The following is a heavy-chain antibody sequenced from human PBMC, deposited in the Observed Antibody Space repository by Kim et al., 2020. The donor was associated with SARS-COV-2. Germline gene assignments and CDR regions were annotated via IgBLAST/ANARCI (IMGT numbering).Heavy chain of an antibody. J-gene: IGHJ5*02. CDR2: IYYSGST. CDR3: ASLGSGSRNWFDP. D-gene: IGHD3-10*01. V-gene: IGHV4-30-4*01. Sequence: SETLSLACTVSGGSISSGDDYWSWIRQPPGKGLEWIGYIYYSGSTYYNPTLRSRLAISIDMSKNQFSLKLNSVTAADTAVYYCASLGSGSRNWFDPWGQGILVTVSS. CDR1: GGSISSGDDY.